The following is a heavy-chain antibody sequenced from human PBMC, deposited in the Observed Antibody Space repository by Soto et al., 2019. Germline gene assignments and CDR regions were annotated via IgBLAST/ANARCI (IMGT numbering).Heavy chain of an antibody. D-gene: IGHD3-22*01. CDR3: ARDRCSGYACYHFDL. J-gene: IGHJ4*02. CDR2: ISTSSSYI. Sequence: GSLRLSCAASGFTLGSFSMNWVRQAPGKGLEWVSSISTSSSYIYYADSVKGRFTISRDNAKNSLYLQMNSLRAEDTAVYYCARDRCSGYACYHFDLWGQGTPVTVSS. CDR1: GFTLGSFS. V-gene: IGHV3-21*06.